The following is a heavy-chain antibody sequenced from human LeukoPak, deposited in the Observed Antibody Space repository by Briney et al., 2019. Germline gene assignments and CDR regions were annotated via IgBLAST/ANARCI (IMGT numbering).Heavy chain of an antibody. J-gene: IGHJ1*01. CDR3: ARLAAGGEYFQH. Sequence: SETLSLTCTVSGGSISSYYWSWIRQPPGKGLEWIGYIYYSGSTNYNPSLKSRVTISVDTSKNQFSLKLSSVTAADTAVYYCARLAAGGEYFQHWGQGTLVTVSS. CDR2: IYYSGST. D-gene: IGHD3-16*01. V-gene: IGHV4-59*08. CDR1: GGSISSYY.